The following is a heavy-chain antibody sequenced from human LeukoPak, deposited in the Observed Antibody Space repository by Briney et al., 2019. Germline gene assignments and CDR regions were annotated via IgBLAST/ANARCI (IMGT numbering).Heavy chain of an antibody. Sequence: PGGSLRLSCAASGFTFSSYGIHWVRQAPGKGLEWVAFIRYDGSNKYYADSVKGRFTISRDNSKNTLYLQMNSLRAEDTAVYYCAKEGTYYYDSSGYGILYYFDYWGQGTLVTVSS. CDR2: IRYDGSNK. CDR3: AKEGTYYYDSSGYGILYYFDY. J-gene: IGHJ4*02. CDR1: GFTFSSYG. D-gene: IGHD3-22*01. V-gene: IGHV3-30*02.